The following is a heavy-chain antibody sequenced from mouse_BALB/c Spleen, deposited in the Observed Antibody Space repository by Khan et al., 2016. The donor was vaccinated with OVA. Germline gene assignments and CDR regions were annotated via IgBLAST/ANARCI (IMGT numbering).Heavy chain of an antibody. J-gene: IGHJ3*01. CDR2: ISSGGSYT. D-gene: IGHD1-1*01. V-gene: IGHV5-6*01. CDR3: ERLAYYYDSEGFAY. Sequence: EVELVESGGDLVKPEGSLKLSCAASGFTFSTYGMSWVRQTPDKRLEWVATISSGGSYTYYPDSVQGRFTISRDNAKNTLYLQMSSLKSEDTAMFYCERLAYYYDSEGFAYWGQGTLGTVSA. CDR1: GFTFSTYG.